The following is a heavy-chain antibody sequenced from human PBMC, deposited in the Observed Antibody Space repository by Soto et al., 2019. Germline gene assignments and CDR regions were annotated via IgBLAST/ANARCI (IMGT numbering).Heavy chain of an antibody. V-gene: IGHV1-69*02. D-gene: IGHD5-12*01. CDR3: ASSFGYNTGAFDI. Sequence: QVQLVQSGAEVKKPGSSVKVSCKASGGTFSSYTISWVRQAPGQGLEWMGRIIPILGIANYAQKFQGRVTITADKSTSTAYMELSSPRSEDTAVYYCASSFGYNTGAFDIWGQGTMVTVSS. CDR2: IIPILGIA. CDR1: GGTFSSYT. J-gene: IGHJ3*02.